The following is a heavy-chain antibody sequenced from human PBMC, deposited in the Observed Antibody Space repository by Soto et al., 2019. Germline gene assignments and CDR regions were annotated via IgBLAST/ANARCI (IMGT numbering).Heavy chain of an antibody. CDR1: GYTFTSYG. Sequence: ASVKVSCKASGYTFTSYGISWVRQAPGQGLEWMGWISSYNGNTNYAQKVQGRVTMTTDTSASTTYMELRSLRSDDTAVYYCARGPRYCSSTSCFSGVTWFDPWGQGTLVTVSS. J-gene: IGHJ5*02. D-gene: IGHD2-2*01. CDR2: ISSYNGNT. V-gene: IGHV1-18*04. CDR3: ARGPRYCSSTSCFSGVTWFDP.